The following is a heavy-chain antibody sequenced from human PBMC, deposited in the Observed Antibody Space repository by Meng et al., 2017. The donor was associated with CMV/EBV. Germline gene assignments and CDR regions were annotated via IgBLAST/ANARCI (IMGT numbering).Heavy chain of an antibody. CDR3: ARGDRRYCSSTSCYTPFGY. CDR2: ISAYNGNT. J-gene: IGHJ4*02. CDR1: GYTFTSYG. Sequence: ASVKVSCKASGYTFTSYGISWVRQAPGQGLEWMGWISAYNGNTNYAQKLQGRVTMTTDTSTSTAYMELRSLRSDDTAVYYCARGDRRYCSSTSCYTPFGYWGQGTLVTVSS. D-gene: IGHD2-2*02. V-gene: IGHV1-18*01.